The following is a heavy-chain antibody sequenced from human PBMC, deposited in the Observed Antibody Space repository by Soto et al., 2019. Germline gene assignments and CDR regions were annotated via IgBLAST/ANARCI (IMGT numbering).Heavy chain of an antibody. J-gene: IGHJ6*02. CDR1: GGSISSYY. CDR3: ARGPSSNYYYYYGMDV. Sequence: SETLSLTCTVSGGSISSYYWSWIRQPPGKGLEWIGYIYYSGSTNYNPSLKSRVTISVDTSKNQFSLKLSSVTAADTAVYYCARGPSSNYYYYYGMDVWGQGTTVTVSS. CDR2: IYYSGST. V-gene: IGHV4-59*01. D-gene: IGHD6-13*01.